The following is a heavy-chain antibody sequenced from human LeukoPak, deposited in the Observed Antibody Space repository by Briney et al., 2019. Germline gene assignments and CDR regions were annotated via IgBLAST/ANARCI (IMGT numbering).Heavy chain of an antibody. CDR2: INPSGSST. J-gene: IGHJ6*03. CDR1: GYSFTSHY. D-gene: IGHD1-26*01. Sequence: GASVKVSCKASGYSFTSHYMHWVRQAPGQGLEWLGLINPSGSSTLYAQKFQGRVTMTRDMSTTTDYMELSSLRSEDTAVYYCARVRHSGSLHRLGWHYYMDVWGKGTTVTVSS. CDR3: ARVRHSGSLHRLGWHYYMDV. V-gene: IGHV1-46*01.